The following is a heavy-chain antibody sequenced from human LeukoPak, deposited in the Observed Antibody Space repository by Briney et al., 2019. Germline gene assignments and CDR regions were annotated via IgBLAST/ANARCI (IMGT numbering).Heavy chain of an antibody. CDR2: IYYSGST. CDR3: ARHKEYYDSSGYLGFDY. CDR1: GGSISSGSYY. D-gene: IGHD3-22*01. Sequence: ETLSLTCTVSGGSISSGSYYWSWIRQPAGKGLEWIGYIYYSGSTNYNPSLKSRVTISVDTSKNQFSLKLSSVTAADTAVYYCARHKEYYDSSGYLGFDYWGQGTLVTVSS. J-gene: IGHJ4*02. V-gene: IGHV4-61*10.